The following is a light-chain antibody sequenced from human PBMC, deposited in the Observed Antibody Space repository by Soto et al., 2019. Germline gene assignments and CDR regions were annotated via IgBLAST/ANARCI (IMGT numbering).Light chain of an antibody. CDR3: QKYSSDIT. Sequence: DIQMTQSPSSLSASVGDRVTITCRASQGISNFLAWYQQKPGKVPKLLISAASTLQSGVPSRFSGSGSGTDFTLTITSLQPEDFATYYCQKYSSDITFGQGTRLEIK. V-gene: IGKV1-27*01. CDR1: QGISNF. J-gene: IGKJ5*01. CDR2: AAS.